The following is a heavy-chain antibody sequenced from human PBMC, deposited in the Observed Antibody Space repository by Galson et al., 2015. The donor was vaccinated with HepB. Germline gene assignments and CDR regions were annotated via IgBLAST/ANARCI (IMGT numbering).Heavy chain of an antibody. V-gene: IGHV5-51*01. D-gene: IGHD3-16*01. CDR1: GYSFTSYW. Sequence: QSGAEVKKPGESLKISCKGSGYSFTSYWIGRVRQMPGKGLEWMGIIYPGDSDTRYSPSFQGQVTISADKSISNAYLQWSSLKASDTAMYYCASWGMIRPSGDAFDIWGQGTMVTVSS. CDR3: ASWGMIRPSGDAFDI. J-gene: IGHJ3*02. CDR2: IYPGDSDT.